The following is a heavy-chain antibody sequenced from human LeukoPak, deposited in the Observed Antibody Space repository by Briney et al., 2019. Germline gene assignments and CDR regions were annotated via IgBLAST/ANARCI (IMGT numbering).Heavy chain of an antibody. CDR3: ARPSLHSDYYYMDV. V-gene: IGHV5-51*03. J-gene: IGHJ6*03. D-gene: IGHD2-21*01. Sequence: PGESLRLSCTGSGYSFTSYWIGWVRQMPGKGLEWMGIIYPGDSDTRYSPSFHGQVTISADKSISTAYLQWSSLKASDTAMYYCARPSLHSDYYYMDVWGKGTTVTVSS. CDR1: GYSFTSYW. CDR2: IYPGDSDT.